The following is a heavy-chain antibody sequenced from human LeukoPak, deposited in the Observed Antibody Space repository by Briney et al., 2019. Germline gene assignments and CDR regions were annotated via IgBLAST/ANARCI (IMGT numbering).Heavy chain of an antibody. Sequence: ASVKVSCKASGYTFTSYGISWVRQAPGQGLEWMGWISAYNGNTNYAQKLQGRVAMTTDTSTSTAYMELRSLRSDDTAVYYCARGAHKPRIYSGYDTQFDYWGQGTLVTVSS. J-gene: IGHJ4*02. CDR1: GYTFTSYG. V-gene: IGHV1-18*01. CDR2: ISAYNGNT. CDR3: ARGAHKPRIYSGYDTQFDY. D-gene: IGHD5-12*01.